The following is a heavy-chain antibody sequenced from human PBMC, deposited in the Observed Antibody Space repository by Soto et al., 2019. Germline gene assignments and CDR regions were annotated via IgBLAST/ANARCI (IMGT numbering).Heavy chain of an antibody. J-gene: IGHJ4*02. D-gene: IGHD3-22*01. CDR2: IIPIFGTA. CDR1: GGTFSSYA. Sequence: QVQLVQSGAEVKKPGSSVKVSCKASGGTFSSYAISWVRQAPGQGLEWMGGIIPIFGTANYAQKFQGRVTIPAEEPTSTASMELSSLRSEDTAVSYCARDGYYYDSSGYCCEFDYWGQGTLVTVSS. CDR3: ARDGYYYDSSGYCCEFDY. V-gene: IGHV1-69*12.